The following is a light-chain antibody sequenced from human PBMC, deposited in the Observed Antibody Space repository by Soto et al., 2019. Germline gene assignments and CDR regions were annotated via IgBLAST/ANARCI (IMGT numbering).Light chain of an antibody. J-gene: IGKJ5*01. CDR1: QSVSSSY. CDR2: DAS. Sequence: EIVVTQSPGTLSLAPVERATLSCIASQSVSSSYLAWYQQKPGQAPRLLISDASSRATGIPDRFSGSWSGTDFTLTISRLETEDFALYYCQQYGSSPITFGQGTRLEIK. CDR3: QQYGSSPIT. V-gene: IGKV3-20*01.